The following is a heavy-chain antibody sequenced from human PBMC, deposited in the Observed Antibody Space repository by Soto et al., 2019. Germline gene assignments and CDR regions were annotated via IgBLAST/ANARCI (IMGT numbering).Heavy chain of an antibody. Sequence: GSLRLSCAASGFTFSSSWMTWVRQAPGTGLAWVANIKEHGSEKYYVDSVKGRFTISRDNTNESLYLQMNSLRAEDTAVYYCARDPAPVGYRGLDVWGQGTTVTVSS. V-gene: IGHV3-7*01. D-gene: IGHD5-12*01. J-gene: IGHJ6*02. CDR1: GFTFSSSW. CDR2: IKEHGSEK. CDR3: ARDPAPVGYRGLDV.